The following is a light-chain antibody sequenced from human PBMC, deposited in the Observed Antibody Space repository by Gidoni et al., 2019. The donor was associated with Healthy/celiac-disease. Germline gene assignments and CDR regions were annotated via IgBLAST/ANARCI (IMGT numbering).Light chain of an antibody. V-gene: IGLV1-40*01. J-gene: IGLJ2*01. CDR3: QSYDSSLSGSI. CDR1: SSNIGAPYD. CDR2: GNG. Sequence: QSVLTQPPSVSGAPGQRVTIPCTGSSSNIGAPYDVHWYQQLPGTAPKLLIYGNGNRPSGVPDRFSGSKSGTSASLAITGLQAEDEADYYCQSYDSSLSGSIFGGGTKLTVL.